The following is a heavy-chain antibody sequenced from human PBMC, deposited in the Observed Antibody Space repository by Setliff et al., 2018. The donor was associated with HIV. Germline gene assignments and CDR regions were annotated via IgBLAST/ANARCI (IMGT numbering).Heavy chain of an antibody. Sequence: GGSLRLSCAASGFSFSNYAMSWVRRAPGKGLEWVSSVIRGGHNTFYADSVKGRFTISRDNSKDTLYLQMSGLTAEDTAIYYCAKTLVVVASPLDFWGQGTLVTVS. V-gene: IGHV3-23*01. CDR2: VIRGGHNT. CDR1: GFSFSNYA. J-gene: IGHJ4*02. D-gene: IGHD2-15*01. CDR3: AKTLVVVASPLDF.